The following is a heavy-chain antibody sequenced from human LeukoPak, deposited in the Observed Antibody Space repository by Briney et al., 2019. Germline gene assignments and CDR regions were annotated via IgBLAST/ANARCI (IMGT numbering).Heavy chain of an antibody. CDR1: GGSISSYY. J-gene: IGHJ4*02. CDR2: IHASGSS. V-gene: IGHV4-4*07. D-gene: IGHD2-8*01. CDR3: ARMGSNRLNYFDS. Sequence: SETPSLTCTVSGGSISSYYWSWIRQPAGKGLEWIGHIHASGSSNYSPSLKSRVTMSEDTSKNQFSLKLSSVTAADTAVYYCARMGSNRLNYFDSWGQGTWSPSPQ.